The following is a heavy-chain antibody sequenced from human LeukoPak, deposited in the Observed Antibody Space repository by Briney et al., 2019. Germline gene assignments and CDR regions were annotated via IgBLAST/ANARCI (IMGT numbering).Heavy chain of an antibody. CDR1: GFTVSSNS. V-gene: IGHV3-53*01. CDR3: AGGDHAIDH. Sequence: GGSLRLSCAASGFTVSSNSMTWVRQAPGKGLEWVSVIYSDDSTYYADSVKGRFTISRDNSKNTLYLQLNNLRAEDTAVYYCAGGDHAIDHWGQGTLVTVSS. D-gene: IGHD5-24*01. J-gene: IGHJ4*02. CDR2: IYSDDST.